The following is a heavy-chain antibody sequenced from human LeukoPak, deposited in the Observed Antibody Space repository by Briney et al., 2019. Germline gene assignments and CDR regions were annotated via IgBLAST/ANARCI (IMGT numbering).Heavy chain of an antibody. CDR2: IYYSGST. D-gene: IGHD6-13*01. CDR1: GGSISSSSYC. CDR3: ARLGIAAAGPPYYYYGMDV. J-gene: IGHJ6*02. V-gene: IGHV4-39*01. Sequence: SETLSLTCTVSGGSISSSSYCWGWIRQPPGKGLEWIGSIYYSGSTYYNPSLKSRVTMSVDTSKNQFSLKLSSVTAADTAVYYCARLGIAAAGPPYYYYGMDVWGQGTTVTVSS.